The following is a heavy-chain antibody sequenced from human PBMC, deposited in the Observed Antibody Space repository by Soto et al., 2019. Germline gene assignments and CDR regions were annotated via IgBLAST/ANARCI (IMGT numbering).Heavy chain of an antibody. CDR2: INPKSGGT. CDR3: ARGDSTDCSNGVCSFFYNHDMDV. D-gene: IGHD2-8*01. Sequence: GALVQVSCQASGYSFPDYHIHWVRQAPGQGLEWLGRINPKSGGTSTAQKFQGWVTMTTDTSISTTSMELTRLTSDVTAIYYCARGDSTDCSNGVCSFFYNHDMDVWGQGTTVTVSS. V-gene: IGHV1-2*04. J-gene: IGHJ6*02. CDR1: GYSFPDYH.